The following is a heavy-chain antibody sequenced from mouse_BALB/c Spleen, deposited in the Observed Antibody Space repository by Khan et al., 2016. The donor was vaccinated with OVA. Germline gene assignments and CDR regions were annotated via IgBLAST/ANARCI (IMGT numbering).Heavy chain of an antibody. J-gene: IGHJ3*01. CDR3: VRDGAYHRNDGWFAY. CDR1: GYTFTSYT. CDR2: INPSNGYT. Sequence: QVQLKQSGAELARPGASVKMSCKASGYTFTSYTIHWIKERPGQGLEWIGYINPSNGYTNYNQRFKDKATLTTDKSSTTAYLQLSSLTSDDSAVYNCVRDGAYHRNDGWFAYWGQGILVTVSA. D-gene: IGHD2-14*01. V-gene: IGHV1-4*01.